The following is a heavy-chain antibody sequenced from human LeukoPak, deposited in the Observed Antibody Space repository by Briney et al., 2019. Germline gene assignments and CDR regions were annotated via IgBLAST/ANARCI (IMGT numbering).Heavy chain of an antibody. Sequence: SETLSLTCTISGGSISSSTYYWGWVRQPPGEGLEWIGTIYYSGSTYYNPSLKSRVTISVDRSKNQFSLKLSSVTAADTAVYYCARASSDYGDSYYFDYWGQGTLVTVSS. CDR3: ARASSDYGDSYYFDY. D-gene: IGHD4-17*01. V-gene: IGHV4-39*07. CDR1: GGSISSSTYY. CDR2: IYYSGST. J-gene: IGHJ4*02.